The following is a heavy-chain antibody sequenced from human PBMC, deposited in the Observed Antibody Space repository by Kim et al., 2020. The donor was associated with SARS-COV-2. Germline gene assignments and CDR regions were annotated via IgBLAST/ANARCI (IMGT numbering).Heavy chain of an antibody. Sequence: SVKVSCKASGGTFSSYAISWVRQAPGQGLEWMGGIIPIFGTANYAQKFQGRVTITADESTSTAYMELSSLRSEDTAVYYCARGAPYGSGYYYGMDVWGQGTTVTVSS. CDR3: ARGAPYGSGYYYGMDV. CDR1: GGTFSSYA. V-gene: IGHV1-69*13. J-gene: IGHJ6*02. D-gene: IGHD3-10*01. CDR2: IIPIFGTA.